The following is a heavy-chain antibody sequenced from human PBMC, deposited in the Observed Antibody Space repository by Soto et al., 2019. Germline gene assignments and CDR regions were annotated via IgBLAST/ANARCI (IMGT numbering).Heavy chain of an antibody. D-gene: IGHD4-17*01. CDR2: FFSDAER. V-gene: IGHV2-26*01. Sequence: QVTLKESGPVLVKPTETLTLTCSVAGFSITNGRMGVSWIRQPPWKALEWLAHFFSDAERSYSTSMQSRLNMYKDSSGSQVVLTMTNMAPADTATYFCARMDGDYNYYGLDVWGHGIAVTVSS. J-gene: IGHJ6*02. CDR3: ARMDGDYNYYGLDV. CDR1: GFSITNGRMG.